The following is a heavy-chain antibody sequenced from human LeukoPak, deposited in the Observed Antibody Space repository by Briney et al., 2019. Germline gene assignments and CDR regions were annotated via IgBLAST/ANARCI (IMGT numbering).Heavy chain of an antibody. CDR2: INLNSGNT. CDR1: GYTFTNYD. Sequence: ASVKVSCKASGYTFTNYDIHWVRQATGQGPEWVSWINLNSGNTASAQKFQGRITVSRNTSTSTTYMELSSLRSDDTAVYYCARGLFVDYEKYDTFDIWGQGTKVTVAS. V-gene: IGHV1-8*01. D-gene: IGHD4-17*01. CDR3: ARGLFVDYEKYDTFDI. J-gene: IGHJ3*02.